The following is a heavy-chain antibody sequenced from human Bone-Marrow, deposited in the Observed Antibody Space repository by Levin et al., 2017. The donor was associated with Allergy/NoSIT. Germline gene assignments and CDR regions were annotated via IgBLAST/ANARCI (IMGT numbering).Heavy chain of an antibody. CDR3: THAHYDVGYAMDV. J-gene: IGHJ6*02. CDR2: IYWNEDK. CDR1: GFSLTTVGVG. D-gene: IGHD3-10*02. Sequence: SGPTLVKPTKTLTVTCTFSGFSLTTVGVGVAWVRQPPGKALEWLAVIYWNEDKRYSPSLERRLTITKDTSKNQVVLSMTNMDPVDTGTYFCTHAHYDVGYAMDVWGQGTTVIVSS. V-gene: IGHV2-5*04.